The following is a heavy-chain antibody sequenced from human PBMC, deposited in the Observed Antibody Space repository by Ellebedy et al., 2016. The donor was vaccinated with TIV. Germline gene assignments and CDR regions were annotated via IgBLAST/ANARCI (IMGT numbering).Heavy chain of an antibody. Sequence: AASVKVSCKTSGYTFTSYGISWVRQAPGQGLEWMGWISAYNGNTNYAQKLQGRVTMTTDTSTSTAYMELRSLGSDDTAVYYCARDWSHRSLEWLFRRGDEHYFDYWGQGTLVTVSS. CDR1: GYTFTSYG. CDR2: ISAYNGNT. J-gene: IGHJ4*02. V-gene: IGHV1-18*01. D-gene: IGHD3-3*01. CDR3: ARDWSHRSLEWLFRRGDEHYFDY.